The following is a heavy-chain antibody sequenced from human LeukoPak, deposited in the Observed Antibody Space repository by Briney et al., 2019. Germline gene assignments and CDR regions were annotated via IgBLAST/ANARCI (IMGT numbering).Heavy chain of an antibody. CDR2: IYYSGST. D-gene: IGHD6-19*01. CDR1: GGSVSSGSYY. CDR3: ARYGGSGYSSGWYKVWAFDI. V-gene: IGHV4-61*01. Sequence: TSETLSLTCTVSGGSVSSGSYYWSWIRQPPGKGLEWIGYIYYSGSTNYNPSLKSRVTISVDTSKNQFSLKLSSVTAADTAVYYCARYGGSGYSSGWYKVWAFDIWGQGTMVTVSS. J-gene: IGHJ3*02.